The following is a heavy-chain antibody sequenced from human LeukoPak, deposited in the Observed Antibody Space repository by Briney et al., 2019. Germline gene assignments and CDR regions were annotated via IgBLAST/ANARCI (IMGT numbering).Heavy chain of an antibody. CDR3: ARSLGYCGSTSCYRSGFDY. CDR1: GGSINSGGYF. Sequence: MPSQTLSLTCSVSGGSINSGGYFWNWVRQQPGKGLEWIGYIYYSGSTYYNPSLKGRVTISVDTSKNQFSLKLTSATAADTALYYCARSLGYCGSTSCYRSGFDYWGQGTLVTVSS. D-gene: IGHD2-2*01. CDR2: IYYSGST. J-gene: IGHJ4*02. V-gene: IGHV4-31*03.